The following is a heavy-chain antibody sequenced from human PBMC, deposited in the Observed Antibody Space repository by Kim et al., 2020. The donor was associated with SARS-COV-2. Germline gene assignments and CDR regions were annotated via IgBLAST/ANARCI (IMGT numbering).Heavy chain of an antibody. CDR1: GFTFSSYA. D-gene: IGHD2-2*02. CDR3: ARDPEGYCSSTSCYRYFDY. CDR2: ISYDGSNK. J-gene: IGHJ4*02. V-gene: IGHV3-30-3*01. Sequence: GGSLRLSCAASGFTFSSYAMHWVRQAPGKGLEWVAVISYDGSNKYYADSVKGRFTISRDNSKNTLHLQMNSLRAEDTAVYYCARDPEGYCSSTSCYRYFDYWGQGTLVTVSS.